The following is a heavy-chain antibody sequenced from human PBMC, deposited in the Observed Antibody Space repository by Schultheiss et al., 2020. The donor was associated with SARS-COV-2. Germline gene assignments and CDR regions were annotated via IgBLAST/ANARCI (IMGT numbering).Heavy chain of an antibody. V-gene: IGHV4-39*07. CDR1: GGSISSSRYF. D-gene: IGHD4-23*01. CDR2: IYYSGST. J-gene: IGHJ4*02. Sequence: SETLSLTCTVSGGSISSSRYFWAWIRQPPGKGLQWIGSIYYSGSTYFNPSLKSRVTISVDTSKNQFSLKLSSVTAADTAVYYCARDYGGNSKTFDYWGQGTLVTVSS. CDR3: ARDYGGNSKTFDY.